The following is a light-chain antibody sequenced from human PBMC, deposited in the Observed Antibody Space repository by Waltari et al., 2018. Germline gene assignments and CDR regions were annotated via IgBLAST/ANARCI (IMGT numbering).Light chain of an antibody. V-gene: IGKV2-28*01. CDR2: LGS. CDR1: QSLLHRNGNNY. Sequence: DIVMTQSPVSLPVTPGEPASISCRSSQSLLHRNGNNYLDCYLQKPGQSPQLLIYLGSNRASGVPDRFSGSGSGTDFTLKISRVEAEDVGVYYCMQSLQALWTFGPGTKVEIK. J-gene: IGKJ1*01. CDR3: MQSLQALWT.